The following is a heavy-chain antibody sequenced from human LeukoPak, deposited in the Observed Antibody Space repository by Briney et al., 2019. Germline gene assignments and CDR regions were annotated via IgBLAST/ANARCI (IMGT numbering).Heavy chain of an antibody. CDR2: IYYSGST. D-gene: IGHD5-12*01. J-gene: IGHJ4*02. CDR1: GGSISSYY. Sequence: SETLSLTCTVSGGSISSYYWSWIRQPPGKGLEWIGYIYYSGSTNYNPSLKSRVTISVDTSKNQFSLKLSSVTAADTAVYYCARGYSGYDYVDYFDYWGQGTLVTVSS. CDR3: ARGYSGYDYVDYFDY. V-gene: IGHV4-59*01.